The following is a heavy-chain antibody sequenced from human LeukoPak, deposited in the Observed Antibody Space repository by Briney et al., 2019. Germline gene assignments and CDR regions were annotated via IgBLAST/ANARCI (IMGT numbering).Heavy chain of an antibody. CDR3: LSELAGGYFDY. J-gene: IGHJ4*02. V-gene: IGHV1-46*01. CDR2: INPNGGRT. CDR1: VYTFSNYY. D-gene: IGHD4-23*01. Sequence: ASVKVTCKASVYTFSNYYIHWVRQAPGQGLEWMGKINPNGGRTVYAQKFQGRVTVTRDTSTSTAYMDLSSLRSEDAAVYYCLSELAGGYFDYWGQGTLVTVSS.